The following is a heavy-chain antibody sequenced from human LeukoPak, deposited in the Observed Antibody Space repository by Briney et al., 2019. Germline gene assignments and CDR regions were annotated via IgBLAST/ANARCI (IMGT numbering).Heavy chain of an antibody. CDR3: ARMTTVTVDAFDI. V-gene: IGHV4-30-4*08. CDR2: IYYSGST. CDR1: GGSISGSRCY. D-gene: IGHD4-11*01. J-gene: IGHJ3*02. Sequence: SETLSLTCTVSGGSISGSRCYWGWIRQTPGKDLEWNGYIYYSGSTYYNPSLKSPVTISVDTSKNQFSLKLSSVTAADTAVYYCARMTTVTVDAFDIWGQGTMVTVSS.